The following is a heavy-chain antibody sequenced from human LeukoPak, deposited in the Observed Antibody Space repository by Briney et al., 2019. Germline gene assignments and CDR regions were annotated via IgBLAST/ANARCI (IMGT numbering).Heavy chain of an antibody. CDR2: IWYDGSNK. D-gene: IGHD1-1*01. V-gene: IGHV3-33*06. CDR1: GFTFRSHA. J-gene: IGHJ4*02. Sequence: GTSLRLSCATSGFTFRSHAMHWVRQSPGKGLEWVAQIWYDGSNKYYADSVKGRFSVSRDNSKNTLYLQMNSLRAEDTAVYYCAKHNIDYWGQGTLVTVSS. CDR3: AKHNIDY.